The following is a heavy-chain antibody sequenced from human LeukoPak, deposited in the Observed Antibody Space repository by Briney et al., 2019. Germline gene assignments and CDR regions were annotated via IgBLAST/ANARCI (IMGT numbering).Heavy chain of an antibody. CDR1: GFTFTRHW. V-gene: IGHV3-23*01. Sequence: PGGSLRLSCVTSGFTFTRHWMTWVRQAPGKGLEWVSAISGSGGSTYYADSVKGRFTISRDNSKNTLYLQMNSLRAEDTAVYYCAKDRITMVRGVTIDYWGQGTLVTVSS. D-gene: IGHD3-10*01. CDR3: AKDRITMVRGVTIDY. CDR2: ISGSGGST. J-gene: IGHJ4*02.